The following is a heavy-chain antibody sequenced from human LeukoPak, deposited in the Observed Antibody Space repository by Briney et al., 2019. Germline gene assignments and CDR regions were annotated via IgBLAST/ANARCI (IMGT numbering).Heavy chain of an antibody. CDR3: ARAQDFSDSSGPNYLDF. CDR1: GGSISSSDYY. Sequence: PSETLSLTCTVSGGSISSSDYYWGWIRQPPGKGLEWIGSIYYSGSTNYNPSLKSRVAISVDTSKNQFSLKLLSVTAADTAVYYCARAQDFSDSSGPNYLDFWGQGILVTVSS. D-gene: IGHD3-22*01. J-gene: IGHJ4*02. CDR2: IYYSGST. V-gene: IGHV4-39*07.